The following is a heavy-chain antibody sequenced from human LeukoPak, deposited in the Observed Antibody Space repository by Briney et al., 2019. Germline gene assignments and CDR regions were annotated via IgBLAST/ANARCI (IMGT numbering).Heavy chain of an antibody. V-gene: IGHV4-39*07. CDR1: GGSISSSSYY. CDR3: ERVSWQLELSFDY. CDR2: IYYSGNT. D-gene: IGHD6-6*01. J-gene: IGHJ4*02. Sequence: SETLSLTCTVSGGSISSSSYYWGWIRQPPGKGLEWIGSIYYSGNTYYNPSLKSRVTISVDTSKNQFSLKLSSVTAADTAVYYCERVSWQLELSFDYWGQGTLVTVSS.